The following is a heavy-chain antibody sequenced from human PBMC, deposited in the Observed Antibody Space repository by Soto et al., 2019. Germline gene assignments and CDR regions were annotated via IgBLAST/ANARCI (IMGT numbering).Heavy chain of an antibody. V-gene: IGHV6-1*01. CDR3: ARAPPITIFGVVTPGAFDI. J-gene: IGHJ3*02. CDR1: GDSVSSNSAA. CDR2: TYYRSKWYN. D-gene: IGHD3-3*01. Sequence: QSQTLSPTCAISGDSVSSNSAAWNWIRQSPSRGLEWLGRTYYRSKWYNDYAVSVKSRITINPDTSKNQFSLQLNSVTPEDTAVYYCARAPPITIFGVVTPGAFDIWGQGTMVTVSS.